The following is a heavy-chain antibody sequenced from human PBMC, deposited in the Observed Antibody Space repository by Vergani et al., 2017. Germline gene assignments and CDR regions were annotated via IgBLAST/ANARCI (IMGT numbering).Heavy chain of an antibody. J-gene: IGHJ4*02. CDR1: GFTFSNYA. CDR3: AREKPAAGSGSYYPDY. CDR2: IKQDGSEK. D-gene: IGHD1-26*01. V-gene: IGHV3-7*01. Sequence: EVQLLESGGGLVQPGGSLRLSCAASGFTFSNYAMNWVRQAPGKGLEWVANIKQDGSEKYYVDSVKGRFTISRDNAKNSLYLQMNSLRAEDTAVYYCAREKPAAGSGSYYPDYWGQGTLVTVSS.